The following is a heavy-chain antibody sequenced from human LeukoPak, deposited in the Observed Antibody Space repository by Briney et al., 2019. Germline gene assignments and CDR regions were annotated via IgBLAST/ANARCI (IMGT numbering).Heavy chain of an antibody. CDR1: AFTVSSNY. Sequence: GGSLRLSCAATAFTVSSNYMNWVRQAPGKGLEWVSSISSSSSYIYYADSVKGRFTISRDNAKNSLYLQMNSLRAEDTAVYYCARVFPPIAAAVGGFDYWGQGTLVTVSS. J-gene: IGHJ4*02. D-gene: IGHD6-13*01. V-gene: IGHV3-21*01. CDR2: ISSSSSYI. CDR3: ARVFPPIAAAVGGFDY.